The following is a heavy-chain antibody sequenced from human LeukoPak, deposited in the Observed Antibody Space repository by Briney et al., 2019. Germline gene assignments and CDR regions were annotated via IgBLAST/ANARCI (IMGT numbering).Heavy chain of an antibody. CDR2: ISSGSAYI. D-gene: IGHD4-17*01. CDR1: GFTFSSYG. CDR3: ARDNGDFGKHWFFDL. Sequence: GGSLRLSCAASGFTFSSYGTNWGRQAPGKGLEWVSLISSGSAYIYYADSVKGRFTISRDNAKNSVYLQMNSLRAEDTAVYYCARDNGDFGKHWFFDLWGRGTLVTVSS. J-gene: IGHJ2*01. V-gene: IGHV3-21*01.